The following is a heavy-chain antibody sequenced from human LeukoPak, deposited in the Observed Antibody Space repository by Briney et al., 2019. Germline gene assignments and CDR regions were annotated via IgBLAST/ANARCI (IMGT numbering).Heavy chain of an antibody. J-gene: IGHJ5*01. D-gene: IGHD6-13*01. CDR3: ARAPYSSSWYYFWFDS. CDR2: INAGNGNT. CDR1: GYTFTSYA. V-gene: IGHV1-3*01. Sequence: ASVKVSCKASGYTFTSYAMDWVRQALGQRLEWIGWINAGNGNTKYSQKFQGRVTITRDTSASTVYMELSSLRSEDTAVYYCARAPYSSSWYYFWFDSWGQGTLVTVSS.